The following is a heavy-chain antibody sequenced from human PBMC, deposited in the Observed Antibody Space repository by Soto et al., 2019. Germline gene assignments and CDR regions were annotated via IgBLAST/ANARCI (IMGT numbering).Heavy chain of an antibody. Sequence: GSGPTLVNPTQTLTLTCTFSGFSLSSIGVGVGWIRQPPGKALEWLALIYWNDDKLYSPSLKNSLTITKDTSKNQVVLTMTNMDPVDTATYYCAHSLREYDILTGYYNRWFDPWGQGTLVTVSS. J-gene: IGHJ5*02. D-gene: IGHD3-9*01. CDR1: GFSLSSIGVG. V-gene: IGHV2-5*01. CDR3: AHSLREYDILTGYYNRWFDP. CDR2: IYWNDDK.